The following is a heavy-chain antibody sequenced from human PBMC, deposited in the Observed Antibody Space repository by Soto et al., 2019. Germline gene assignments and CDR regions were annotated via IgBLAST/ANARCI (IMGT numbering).Heavy chain of an antibody. CDR1: GFTFSNYA. CDR3: AKDYTSTRGGSFDN. Sequence: GGSLRLSCAASGFTFSNYAMNWVRQAPGKGLEWVSGITGSSGRTFYADSVKDRFTISRDNSKNTVYLQMNSVRADDTAVYYGAKDYTSTRGGSFDNWGQGALVTVSS. V-gene: IGHV3-23*01. CDR2: ITGSSGRT. D-gene: IGHD1-26*01. J-gene: IGHJ4*02.